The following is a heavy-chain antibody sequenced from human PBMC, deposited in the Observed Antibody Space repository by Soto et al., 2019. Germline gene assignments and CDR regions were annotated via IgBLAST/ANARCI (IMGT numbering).Heavy chain of an antibody. CDR1: GGSISSYY. CDR3: ARLTEYYLDV. CDR2: IYYSGST. V-gene: IGHV4-59*08. J-gene: IGHJ6*03. Sequence: SETLSVTCPVSGGSISSYYWSWIRQPTGKGLEWIGYIYYSGSTNYNPSLKSRVTISVDTSKNQFSLKLSSVTAADTAVYYCARLTEYYLDVWGKGTTVTVSS.